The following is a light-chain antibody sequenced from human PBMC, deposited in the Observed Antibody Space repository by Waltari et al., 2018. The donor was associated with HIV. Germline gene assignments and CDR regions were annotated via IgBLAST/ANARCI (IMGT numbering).Light chain of an antibody. J-gene: IGLJ2*01. CDR2: ETS. V-gene: IGLV1-51*02. Sequence: QSVLTHPPSVSPAPGQTVTLPCSGTSSNICNNYVSWYHQVPGTTPKLLISETSKRPSGIPDRFSGSKSGTSATLGITGVQTADEADYYCGTWDDSLGAVVFGGGTRVTV. CDR3: GTWDDSLGAVV. CDR1: SSNICNNY.